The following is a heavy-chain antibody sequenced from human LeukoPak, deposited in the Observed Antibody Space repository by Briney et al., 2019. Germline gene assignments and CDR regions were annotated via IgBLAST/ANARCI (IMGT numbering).Heavy chain of an antibody. Sequence: PGGSLRLSCAASGFTFSSYAMSWVRQAPGKGLEWVSAISGSGGSTYYADSVKSRFTISRDNSKHTLYLQMNSLRAEDTAVYYCAKAADVLLWFGEPGGYYFDYWGQGTLVTVSS. CDR2: ISGSGGST. CDR1: GFTFSSYA. V-gene: IGHV3-23*01. D-gene: IGHD3-10*01. CDR3: AKAADVLLWFGEPGGYYFDY. J-gene: IGHJ4*02.